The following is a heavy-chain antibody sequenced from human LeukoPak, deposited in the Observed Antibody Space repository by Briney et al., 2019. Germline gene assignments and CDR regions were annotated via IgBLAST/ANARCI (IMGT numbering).Heavy chain of an antibody. CDR2: FDPEDGET. CDR3: ATDAGATTGLNPEFDY. V-gene: IGHV1-24*01. D-gene: IGHD1-26*01. CDR1: GYTLTELS. Sequence: ASVKVSCKVSGYTLTELSMHWVRQAPGKGLEWMGGFDPEDGETIYAQKFQGRVTMTEDTSTDTAYMELSSLRSEDTAVYYCATDAGATTGLNPEFDYWGQGTLVTVSS. J-gene: IGHJ4*02.